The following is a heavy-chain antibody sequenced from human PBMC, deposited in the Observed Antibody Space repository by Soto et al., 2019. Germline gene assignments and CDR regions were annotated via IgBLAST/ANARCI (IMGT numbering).Heavy chain of an antibody. V-gene: IGHV3-64*01. D-gene: IGHD2-15*01. CDR3: ARAFEYIVVVVAAPDY. CDR1: GFTFSSYA. Sequence: EVQLVESGGGFVQPGGSLRLSCAASGFTFSSYAMHWVRQAPGKGLEYVSAISSNGGSTYYANSVKGRFTISRDNSKNTLYLQMGSLRAEDMAVYYCARAFEYIVVVVAAPDYWGQGTLVTVSS. CDR2: ISSNGGST. J-gene: IGHJ4*02.